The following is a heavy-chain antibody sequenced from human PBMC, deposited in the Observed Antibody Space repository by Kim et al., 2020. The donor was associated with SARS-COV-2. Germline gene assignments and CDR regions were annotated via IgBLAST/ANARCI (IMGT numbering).Heavy chain of an antibody. CDR1: GFTFSSYS. CDR2: ISSSSSYI. V-gene: IGHV3-21*01. CDR3: ARVPATGGYYFDY. Sequence: GGSLRLSCAASGFTFSSYSMNWVRQAPGKGLEWVSSISSSSSYIYYADSVKGRFTISRDNAKNSLYLQMNSLRAEDTAVYYCARVPATGGYYFDYWGQGTLVTVSS. J-gene: IGHJ4*02. D-gene: IGHD2-2*01.